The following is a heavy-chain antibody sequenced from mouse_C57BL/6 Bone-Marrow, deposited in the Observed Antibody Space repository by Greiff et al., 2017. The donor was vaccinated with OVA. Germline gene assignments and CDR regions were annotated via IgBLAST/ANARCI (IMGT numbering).Heavy chain of an antibody. J-gene: IGHJ4*01. CDR2: INPSSGYT. Sequence: QVHVKQSGAELARPGASVKMSCKASGYTFTSYTMHWVKQRPGQGLEWIGYINPSSGYTKYNQKFKDKATLTADKSSSTAYMQLSSLTSEDSAVYYCARSDYAMDYWGQGTSVTVSS. CDR1: GYTFTSYT. CDR3: ARSDYAMDY. V-gene: IGHV1-4*01.